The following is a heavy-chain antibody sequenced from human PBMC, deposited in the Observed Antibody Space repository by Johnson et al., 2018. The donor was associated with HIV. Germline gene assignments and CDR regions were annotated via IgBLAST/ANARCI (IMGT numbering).Heavy chain of an antibody. J-gene: IGHJ3*01. Sequence: VQLVESGGGLVQPGGSLRLSCAASGFTFSSYWMSWVRQAPGKGLEWVSVIYSGGSTYYADPVKGRFTLSRDNSKNTLYLQMNSLRAEDTALYYCARGVSSGYYSNAFDVWGQGTMATVSS. CDR2: IYSGGST. V-gene: IGHV3-66*01. CDR3: ARGVSSGYYSNAFDV. D-gene: IGHD3-22*01. CDR1: GFTFSSYW.